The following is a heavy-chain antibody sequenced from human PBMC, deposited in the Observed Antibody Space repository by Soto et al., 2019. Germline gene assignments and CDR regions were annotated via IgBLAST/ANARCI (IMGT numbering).Heavy chain of an antibody. D-gene: IGHD3-16*02. J-gene: IGHJ4*02. CDR1: GYTFTSYG. Sequence: ASVKVSCKASGYTFTSYGISWVRQAPGQGLEWMGWISAYNGNTNYAQKFQGRVTMTTDTSTSTAYMELRSLRSDDKAVYCCARAWMITFGGVTVITYYFDYWGQGTLVTVSS. CDR3: ARAWMITFGGVTVITYYFDY. CDR2: ISAYNGNT. V-gene: IGHV1-18*01.